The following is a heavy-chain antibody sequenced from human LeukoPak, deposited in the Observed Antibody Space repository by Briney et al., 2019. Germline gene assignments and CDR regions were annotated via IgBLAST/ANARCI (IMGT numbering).Heavy chain of an antibody. CDR2: IYYSGST. Sequence: SETLSLTCTVSGGSISSYYWSWIRQPPGKGLEWIGYIYYSGSTNYNPSLKSRVTISVDTSKNQFSLKLSSVTAADTAVYYCAIVGWFGELSTTDWGQGTLVTVSS. V-gene: IGHV4-59*01. J-gene: IGHJ4*02. CDR3: AIVGWFGELSTTD. CDR1: GGSISSYY. D-gene: IGHD3-10*01.